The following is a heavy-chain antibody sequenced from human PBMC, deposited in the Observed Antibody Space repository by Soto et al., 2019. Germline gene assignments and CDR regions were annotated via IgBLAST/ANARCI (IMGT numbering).Heavy chain of an antibody. J-gene: IGHJ4*02. CDR2: IIPIFGTA. CDR3: ARVGRGYSYGYTGEFDY. CDR1: GGTFSSYA. D-gene: IGHD5-18*01. V-gene: IGHV1-69*12. Sequence: QVQLVQSGAEVKKPGSSVKVSCKASGGTFSSYAISWVRQAPGRGLEWMGGIIPIFGTANYAQKFQGRVTITADESTSTAYMELSSLRSEDTAVYYCARVGRGYSYGYTGEFDYWGQGTLVTVSS.